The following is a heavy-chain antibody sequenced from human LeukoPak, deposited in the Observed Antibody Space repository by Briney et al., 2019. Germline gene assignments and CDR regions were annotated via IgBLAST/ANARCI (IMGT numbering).Heavy chain of an antibody. Sequence: GGSLRLSCAASGFTFSSYEMNWVRQAPGKGLEWVSYISSSDDTIYYADSVKGRFTISRDNAKNSLYLQMNSLRAEDTAVYYCAKKIWFGDSTGYYFHYWGQGTLVTVSS. CDR3: AKKIWFGDSTGYYFHY. CDR1: GFTFSSYE. J-gene: IGHJ4*02. V-gene: IGHV3-48*03. CDR2: ISSSDDTI. D-gene: IGHD3-10*01.